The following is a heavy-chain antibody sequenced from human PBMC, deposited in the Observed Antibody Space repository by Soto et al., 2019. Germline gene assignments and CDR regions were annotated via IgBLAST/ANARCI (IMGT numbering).Heavy chain of an antibody. CDR2: IWNDGSKK. CDR3: VRGIPAQYISDWLFWYFDL. D-gene: IGHD6-25*01. J-gene: IGHJ2*01. CDR1: GFVYSNYA. V-gene: IGHV3-33*01. Sequence: VQLVESGGGVVQPGRSLRLSCAASGFVYSNYAMYWVRLSPGKGLEWVALIWNDGSKKDYLDSVKGRFIISRDNSLKTLHLQMDSLRAEDAAVYFCVRGIPAQYISDWLFWYFDLWGRGTQVNVSA.